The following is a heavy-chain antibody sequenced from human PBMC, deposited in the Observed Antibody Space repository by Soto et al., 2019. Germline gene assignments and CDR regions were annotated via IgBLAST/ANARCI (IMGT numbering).Heavy chain of an antibody. V-gene: IGHV1-18*01. CDR2: ISPYNDYT. Sequence: QVQLMQSAGEVKKPGASVRVSCKASGYTFIRYGMTWVRQAPGERLEWLGWISPYNDYTIYAQKVQGRVTMTTDTSTRKVYMDLRGLRSDDTAVYYCARGGYYDNSWGKLNHYGLDVWGQGTSVTVSS. J-gene: IGHJ6*02. CDR1: GYTFIRYG. CDR3: ARGGYYDNSWGKLNHYGLDV. D-gene: IGHD3-16*01.